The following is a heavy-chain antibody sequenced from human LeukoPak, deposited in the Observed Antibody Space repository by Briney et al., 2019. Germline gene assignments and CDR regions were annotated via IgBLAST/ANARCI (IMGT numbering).Heavy chain of an antibody. V-gene: IGHV3-7*03. Sequence: PGGSLRLSCAASGFTFSSYWMSWVRQAPGKGLEWVANIKQDGSEKYYVDSVKGRFTISRDNAKNSLYLQMNSLRAEDTAVYYCAREYYYGSGFSAYYYYYMDVWGKGTTVTISS. CDR3: AREYYYGSGFSAYYYYYMDV. CDR2: IKQDGSEK. CDR1: GFTFSSYW. D-gene: IGHD3-10*01. J-gene: IGHJ6*03.